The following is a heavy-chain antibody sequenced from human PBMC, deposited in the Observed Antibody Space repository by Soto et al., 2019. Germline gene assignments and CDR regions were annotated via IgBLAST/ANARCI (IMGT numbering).Heavy chain of an antibody. V-gene: IGHV3-15*05. J-gene: IGHJ5*02. Sequence: PGGSLRLSFAASGFTFSNVFMTWLRESPGKGLECVVSIKSKSDVARTADAAAVRGRFIISRDNAKNRLYLQMISLKTEDTAVYYCITRLPIFRVVIDPWGQGILVIVTS. CDR2: IKSKSDVART. CDR1: GFTFSNVF. CDR3: ITRLPIFRVVIDP. D-gene: IGHD3-3*01.